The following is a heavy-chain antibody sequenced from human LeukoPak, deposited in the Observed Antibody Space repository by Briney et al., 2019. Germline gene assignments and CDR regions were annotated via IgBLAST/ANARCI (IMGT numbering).Heavy chain of an antibody. V-gene: IGHV3-9*01. J-gene: IGHJ4*02. CDR1: GFTFDDYA. D-gene: IGHD3-22*01. Sequence: GGSLRLSCAASGFTFDDYAMPWVRQAPVKGLEWVSGISWNSGSIGYADSVKGRFTISRDNAKNSLYLQMNSLRAEDTALYYCAKETNYYDSSGPLDYWGQGTLVTVSS. CDR3: AKETNYYDSSGPLDY. CDR2: ISWNSGSI.